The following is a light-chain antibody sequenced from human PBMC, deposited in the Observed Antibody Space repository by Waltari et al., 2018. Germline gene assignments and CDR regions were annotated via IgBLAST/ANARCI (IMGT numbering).Light chain of an antibody. V-gene: IGKV3-20*01. J-gene: IGKJ1*01. Sequence: EIVLTQSPGTLSLSPGERATLSCRASQRIGKYLVWYQQKPGQAPRLLMYAASTRATGIPDRFSGSGSGTDFSLTISRLEPEDFAVYYCQKYDRLPATFGQGTKVEIK. CDR3: QKYDRLPAT. CDR2: AAS. CDR1: QRIGKY.